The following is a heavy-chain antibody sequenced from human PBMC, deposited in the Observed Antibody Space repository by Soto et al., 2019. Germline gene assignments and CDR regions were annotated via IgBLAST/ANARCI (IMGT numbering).Heavy chain of an antibody. D-gene: IGHD3-22*01. CDR3: ARGVLYYYDSSGYPHWFDP. Sequence: EVQLVESGGGLVQPGGSLRRSCAAAGFTFSSYEMNWVRQAPGKGLEWVSYISSSGSIIYYADSVKGRFTISRDNAKNSLYLQMNSLRAEDTAVYYCARGVLYYYDSSGYPHWFDPWGQGTLVTVSS. CDR2: ISSSGSII. J-gene: IGHJ5*02. V-gene: IGHV3-48*03. CDR1: GFTFSSYE.